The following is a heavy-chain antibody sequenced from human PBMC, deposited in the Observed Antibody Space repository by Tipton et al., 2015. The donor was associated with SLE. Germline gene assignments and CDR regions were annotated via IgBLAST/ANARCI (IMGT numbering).Heavy chain of an antibody. CDR3: AKDPGYHGPGPSFAD. CDR1: GFSFRSFG. Sequence: SLRLSCTASGFSFRSFGMHWVRQAPGKGLDWVAGIWFDDSDTSYADSVKGRFTISRDNSKNTVFLQMNDLRGEDTAVYYCAKDPGYHGPGPSFADWGQGTLVTVSS. CDR2: IWFDDSDT. J-gene: IGHJ4*02. D-gene: IGHD3-10*01. V-gene: IGHV3-33*06.